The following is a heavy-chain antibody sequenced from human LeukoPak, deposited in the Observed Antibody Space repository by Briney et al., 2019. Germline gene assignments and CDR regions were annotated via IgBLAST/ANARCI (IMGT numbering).Heavy chain of an antibody. CDR1: GFPFSSYA. CDR3: VRGYSFGPYGMDV. V-gene: IGHV3-64D*09. D-gene: IGHD2-15*01. CDR2: ISDSGGST. Sequence: GGSLRLSCSASGFPFSSYAMHWVRQAPGKGLEYVSAISDSGGSTYYADSVKGRFAISRDNSKNTLYLQMSSLGAEDTAVYFCVRGYSFGPYGMDVWGQGTTVTVSS. J-gene: IGHJ6*02.